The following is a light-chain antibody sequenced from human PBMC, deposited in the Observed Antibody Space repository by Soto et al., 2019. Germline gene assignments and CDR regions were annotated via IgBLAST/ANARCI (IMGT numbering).Light chain of an antibody. CDR3: QSYYSPPFT. CDR1: QVISNC. CDR2: AAS. J-gene: IGKJ4*01. V-gene: IGKV1-27*01. Sequence: GDRVTITCRASQVISNCLAWYQQKPGEVPKLLISAASTLQSGVPSRFGGRGSGTDFTLTISSLQPEDVGSYFCQSYYSPPFTFGGGTKLEIK.